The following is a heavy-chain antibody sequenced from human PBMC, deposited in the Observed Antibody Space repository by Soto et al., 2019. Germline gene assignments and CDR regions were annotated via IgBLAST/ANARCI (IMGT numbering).Heavy chain of an antibody. D-gene: IGHD4-17*01. CDR3: AKDKGGTAYGDYSFFDY. CDR1: GFTFSSYA. Sequence: GGSLRLSCAASGFTFSSYAMSWVRQAPGKGLEWVSAISGSGGSTYYADSVKGRFTISRDNSKNTLYLQMNSLRAEDTAVYYCAKDKGGTAYGDYSFFDYWGQGTLVTVSS. V-gene: IGHV3-23*01. J-gene: IGHJ4*02. CDR2: ISGSGGST.